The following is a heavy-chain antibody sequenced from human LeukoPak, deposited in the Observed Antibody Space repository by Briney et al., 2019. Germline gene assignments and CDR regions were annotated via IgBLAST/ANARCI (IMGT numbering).Heavy chain of an antibody. V-gene: IGHV3-7*01. CDR3: ARMDIAVAGIFDY. J-gene: IGHJ4*02. CDR2: IKQDGSEK. D-gene: IGHD6-19*01. Sequence: GGSLRLSCAASGFTFSSYWMSWVRQAPGKGLEWVANIKQDGSEKDYVDSVKGRFTISRDNAKNSPYLQMNSLRAEDTAVYYCARMDIAVAGIFDYWGKGTLVTVSS. CDR1: GFTFSSYW.